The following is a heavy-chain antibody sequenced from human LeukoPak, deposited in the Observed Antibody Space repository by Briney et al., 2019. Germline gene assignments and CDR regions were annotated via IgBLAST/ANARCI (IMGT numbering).Heavy chain of an antibody. J-gene: IGHJ4*02. CDR1: GGSISSGGYY. D-gene: IGHD3-10*01. Sequence: SETLSLTCTVSGGSISSGGYYWSWIRQPPGKGLEWIGYVYHSGSTYYNPSLKSRVTISVDRSKNQFSLKLSSVTAADTAVYYCASARYYYGSGTYLGDWGQGTLVTVSS. CDR3: ASARYYYGSGTYLGD. CDR2: VYHSGST. V-gene: IGHV4-30-2*01.